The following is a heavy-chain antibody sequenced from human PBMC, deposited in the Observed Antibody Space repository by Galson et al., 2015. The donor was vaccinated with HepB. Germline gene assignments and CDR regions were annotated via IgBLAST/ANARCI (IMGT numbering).Heavy chain of an antibody. D-gene: IGHD1-26*01. CDR1: GFTFSTYN. V-gene: IGHV3-21*01. CDR3: VREGGGAVSTYSFDY. Sequence: SLRLSCAASGFTFSTYNMNWVRQAPGRGLEGVSSIISSSGHIYYADSVKGRFTISRDNAKNSLYLQMNSLRAEDTAVYYCVREGGGAVSTYSFDYWGQGTLVTVSS. J-gene: IGHJ4*02. CDR2: IISSSGHI.